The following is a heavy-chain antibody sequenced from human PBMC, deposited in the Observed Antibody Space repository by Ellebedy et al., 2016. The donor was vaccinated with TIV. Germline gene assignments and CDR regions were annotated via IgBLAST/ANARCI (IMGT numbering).Heavy chain of an antibody. CDR1: GASITSNY. CDR3: TRVVGGRGFDP. CDR2: IYTSGTT. J-gene: IGHJ5*02. Sequence: MPSETLSLTCTVSGASITSNYWTWIRQPAGKGLEWIGRIYTSGTTNYNPSLKSRVTISLDTSKNQLSLRLSSVTAADTAVYYCTRVVGGRGFDPWGQGILVTVSS. D-gene: IGHD2-15*01. V-gene: IGHV4-4*07.